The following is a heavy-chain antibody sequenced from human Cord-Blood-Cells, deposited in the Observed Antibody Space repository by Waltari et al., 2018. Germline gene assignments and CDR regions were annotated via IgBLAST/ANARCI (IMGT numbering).Heavy chain of an antibody. Sequence: QVQLQQWGAGLLKPSEHLSLTCAVYGGSFSGYYWSWIRQPPGKGLEWIGEINHSGSTNYNPSLKSRVTISVDTSKNQFSLKLSSVTAADTAVYYCARGHGELLSSTSCFDYWGQGTLVTVSS. V-gene: IGHV4-34*01. CDR2: INHSGST. CDR1: GGSFSGYY. J-gene: IGHJ4*02. D-gene: IGHD2-2*01. CDR3: ARGHGELLSSTSCFDY.